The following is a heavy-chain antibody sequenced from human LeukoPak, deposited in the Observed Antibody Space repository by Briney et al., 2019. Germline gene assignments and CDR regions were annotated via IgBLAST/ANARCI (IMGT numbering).Heavy chain of an antibody. J-gene: IGHJ4*02. Sequence: SETLSLTCAVYGGSSSVYYWSWIRQPPGKGLEWIGSIYYSGSTYYNPSLKSRVTISVDTSKNQFSLKLSSVTAADTAVYYCARQAEYYDYVWGSYRYSDYWGQGTLVTVSS. V-gene: IGHV4-34*01. CDR3: ARQAEYYDYVWGSYRYSDY. CDR2: IYYSGST. D-gene: IGHD3-16*02. CDR1: GGSSSVYY.